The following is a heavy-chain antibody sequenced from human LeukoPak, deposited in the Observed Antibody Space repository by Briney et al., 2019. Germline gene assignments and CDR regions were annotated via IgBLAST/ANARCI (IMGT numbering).Heavy chain of an antibody. V-gene: IGHV3-23*01. J-gene: IGHJ6*03. CDR1: GFTFSSYA. CDR3: AKARGYSNGYYFYYYMHV. CDR2: ISGSGGST. Sequence: GGSLRLSCAASGFTFSSYAMSWVRQAPGKGLEWVSAISGSGGSTYYADSVKSRFTISRDIAEDTLYLQINRLRAEDTAVYYCAKARGYSNGYYFYYYMHVWGKGTTVTVSS. D-gene: IGHD5-18*01.